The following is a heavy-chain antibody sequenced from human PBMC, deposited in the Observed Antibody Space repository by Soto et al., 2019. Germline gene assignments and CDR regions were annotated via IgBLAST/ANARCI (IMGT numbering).Heavy chain of an antibody. V-gene: IGHV3-64*01. CDR3: ARVGRVGDYGDCLDAFDI. Sequence: EVQLVESGGGLVQPGGSLRLSCAASGFTFSSYAMHWVRQAPGKGLEYVSAISSNGGSTYYANSVKGRFTISRDNSKNTRYVQMGSLRAADIAVYYCARVGRVGDYGDCLDAFDIWGQGTMVTVSS. J-gene: IGHJ3*02. CDR2: ISSNGGST. D-gene: IGHD4-17*01. CDR1: GFTFSSYA.